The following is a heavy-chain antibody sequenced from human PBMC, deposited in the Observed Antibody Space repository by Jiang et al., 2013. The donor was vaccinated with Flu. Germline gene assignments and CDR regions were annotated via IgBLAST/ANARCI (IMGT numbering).Heavy chain of an antibody. CDR1: GYTFTSYY. J-gene: IGHJ6*02. D-gene: IGHD3-16*01. CDR3: ARGRLTQRRGDRYGNYGMDV. Sequence: GAEVKKPGASVKVSCKASGYTFTSYYMHWVRQAPGQGLEWMGIINPSGGSTSYAQKFQGRVTMTRDTSTSTVYMELSSLRSEDTAVYYCARGRLTQRRGDRYGNYGMDVWGQGTTVTVS. V-gene: IGHV1-46*03. CDR2: INPSGGST.